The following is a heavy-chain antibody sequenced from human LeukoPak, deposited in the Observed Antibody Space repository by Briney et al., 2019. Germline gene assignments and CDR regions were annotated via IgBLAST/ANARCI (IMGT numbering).Heavy chain of an antibody. J-gene: IGHJ6*03. D-gene: IGHD3-10*01. CDR3: ARGAAVQGVIMHYYYYMDV. CDR1: GFTFSDHY. V-gene: IGHV3-11*01. CDR2: ISGSGNSI. Sequence: GGSLRLSCAASGFTFSDHYMSWIRQVPGKGLEWVAYISGSGNSIDYADSVKGRFTISRDNSKNTVFLQMNSLRAEDTAVYYCARGAAVQGVIMHYYYYMDVWGKGTTVTVSS.